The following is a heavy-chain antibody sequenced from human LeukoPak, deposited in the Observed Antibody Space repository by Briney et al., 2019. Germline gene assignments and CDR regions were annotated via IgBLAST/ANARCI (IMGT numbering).Heavy chain of an antibody. CDR3: ARANTPTRYYYGSGSYYNWFDP. J-gene: IGHJ5*02. CDR1: GGSISSSSYY. Sequence: SETLSLTCTVSGGSISSSSYYWGWIRQPPGKGLDWIGSIYYSGSTYYNPSLKSRVTISVDRSKNQFSLKLSSVTAADTAVYYCARANTPTRYYYGSGSYYNWFDPWGQGTLVTVSS. CDR2: IYYSGST. D-gene: IGHD3-10*01. V-gene: IGHV4-39*07.